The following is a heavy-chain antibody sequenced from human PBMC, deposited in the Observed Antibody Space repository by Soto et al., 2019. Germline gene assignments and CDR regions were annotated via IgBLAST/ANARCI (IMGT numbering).Heavy chain of an antibody. CDR1: GFTFSSYA. CDR3: XXXXXGXXXXEYFQH. J-gene: IGHJ1*01. Sequence: EVQLLESGGGLVQPGGSLRLSCAASGFTFSSYAMSWVRQAPGKGLXXVSAISGSGGSTYYADSVKGRFTISRDNSTXXXYXXXXXXXXXDXXXXXXXXXXXGXXXXEYFQHWGQGTLVTVSS. CDR2: ISGSGGST. V-gene: IGHV3-23*01.